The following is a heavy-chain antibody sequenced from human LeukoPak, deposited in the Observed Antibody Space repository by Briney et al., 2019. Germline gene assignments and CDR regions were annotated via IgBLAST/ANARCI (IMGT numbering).Heavy chain of an antibody. D-gene: IGHD3-10*01. CDR3: ARYVSGSLGAFDI. J-gene: IGHJ3*02. CDR1: GDSISSSHYY. V-gene: IGHV4-39*07. CDR2: ITYSGTT. Sequence: PSETLSLTCTVSGDSISSSHYYWVWVRQPPGKGLEWIGSITYSGTTYYNSSLKSRVIISVDTSRNQFSLKVNSVTAADTAVYYCARYVSGSLGAFDIWGQGTMVTVSS.